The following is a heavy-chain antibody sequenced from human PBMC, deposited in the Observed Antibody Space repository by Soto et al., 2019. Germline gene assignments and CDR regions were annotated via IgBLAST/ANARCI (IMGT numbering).Heavy chain of an antibody. J-gene: IGHJ6*02. Sequence: GGSLRLSCAASGFTFSSYAMHWVRQAPGRGLEWVAVISYDGSNKYYADSVKGRFTISRDNSKNTLYLQMNSLRAEDTAVYYCASRGYSYGFSLGMDVWGQGTTVTVSS. CDR1: GFTFSSYA. D-gene: IGHD5-18*01. V-gene: IGHV3-30-3*01. CDR3: ASRGYSYGFSLGMDV. CDR2: ISYDGSNK.